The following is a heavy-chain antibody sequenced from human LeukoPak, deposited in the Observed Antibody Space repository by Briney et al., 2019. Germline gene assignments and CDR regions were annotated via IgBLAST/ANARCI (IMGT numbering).Heavy chain of an antibody. D-gene: IGHD4-17*01. CDR3: AREWGRHDYGGYGAFDI. Sequence: SVKVSCKXSGGTFSSYANSWVRQAPGQGLEVMGRIIPIFGTANYAQKVQGRVTITTDESTSTAYMELSSLRSEDTAVYYCAREWGRHDYGGYGAFDIWGQGTMVTVSS. CDR2: IIPIFGTA. V-gene: IGHV1-69*05. CDR1: GGTFSSYA. J-gene: IGHJ3*02.